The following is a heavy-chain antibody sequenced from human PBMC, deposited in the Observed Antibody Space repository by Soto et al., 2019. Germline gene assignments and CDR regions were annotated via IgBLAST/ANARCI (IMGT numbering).Heavy chain of an antibody. CDR3: ARDRASVARRGVIPGYYYMDV. Sequence: GASVKVSCKASGYAFTNFYITWVRQAPGQGLEWLGWINTFNYATNYAQKLQGRVTLTTDTSTTTAFMELRSLKSDDTAVYFCARDRASVARRGVIPGYYYMDVWXKGTTVTV. D-gene: IGHD3-10*01. CDR1: GYAFTNFY. J-gene: IGHJ6*03. V-gene: IGHV1-18*01. CDR2: INTFNYAT.